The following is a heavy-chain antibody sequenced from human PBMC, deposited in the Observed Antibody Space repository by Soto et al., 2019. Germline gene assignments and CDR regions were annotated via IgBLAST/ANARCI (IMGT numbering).Heavy chain of an antibody. J-gene: IGHJ6*02. V-gene: IGHV3-49*03. D-gene: IGHD3-3*01. CDR1: GFSFGDYA. CDR2: VRSKVYGGTT. CDR3: ARDGVQITVFDYLYYGLDV. Sequence: PGGSLRLSCKASGFSFGDYAMTWLRQSPGEGLEWVGFVRSKVYGGTTDYAASVRGRFTISRDDSKSIAYLQMNSLKTDDTAVYYCARDGVQITVFDYLYYGLDVWGPGTTVTVSS.